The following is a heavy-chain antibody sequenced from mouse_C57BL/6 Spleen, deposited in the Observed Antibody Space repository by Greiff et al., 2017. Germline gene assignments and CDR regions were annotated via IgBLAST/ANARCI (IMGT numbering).Heavy chain of an antibody. J-gene: IGHJ3*01. V-gene: IGHV1-50*01. CDR2: IDPSDSYT. CDR1: GYTFTSYW. CDR3: ARGGIDYDEAY. D-gene: IGHD2-4*01. Sequence: QVQLQQPGAELVKPGASVKLSCKASGYTFTSYWMQWVKQRPGQGLEWIGEIDPSDSYTNYNQKFKGKATLTVDTSSSTAYMQLSSLTSEDSAVYYCARGGIDYDEAYWGQGTLVTVSA.